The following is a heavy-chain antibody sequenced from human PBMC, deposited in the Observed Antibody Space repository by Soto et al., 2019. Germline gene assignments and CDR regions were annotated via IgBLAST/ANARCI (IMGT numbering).Heavy chain of an antibody. V-gene: IGHV3-49*03. CDR1: GFTFGDYA. CDR3: TRVRNKRWLQFGDY. CDR2: IRSKAYGGTT. J-gene: IGHJ4*02. D-gene: IGHD5-12*01. Sequence: GGSLRLSCTASGFTFGDYAMSWFRQAPGKGLEWVGFIRSKAYGGTTEYAASVKGRFTISRDDSKSMAYLQMNSLKTEDTAVYYCTRVRNKRWLQFGDYWGQGTLVTVSS.